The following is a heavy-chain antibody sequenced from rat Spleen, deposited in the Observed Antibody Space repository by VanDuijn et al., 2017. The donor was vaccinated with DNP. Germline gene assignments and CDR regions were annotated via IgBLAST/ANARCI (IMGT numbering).Heavy chain of an antibody. CDR2: INTGSGGT. D-gene: IGHD1-12*03. V-gene: IGHV1-43*01. Sequence: QVQLQQSGAELAKPGSSVKISCKASGYIFTINYIGWIKQTTGQGLEYFGYINTGSGGTSYNEKFKGKASLTVDKSSSTAFMRLSSLTPDDSAVYYCVRGDYYDGFPDYWGQGVMVTVSS. CDR3: VRGDYYDGFPDY. CDR1: GYIFTINY. J-gene: IGHJ2*01.